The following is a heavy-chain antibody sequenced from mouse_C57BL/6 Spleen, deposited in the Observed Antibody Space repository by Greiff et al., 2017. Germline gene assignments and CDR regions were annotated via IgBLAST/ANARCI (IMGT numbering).Heavy chain of an antibody. Sequence: VQLQESGAELVRPGTSVKVSCKASGYAFTNYLIEWVKQRPGQGLEWIGVINPGSGGTTYNEKFKGKATLTADKSSSTASMQLSSLTSEDSAVYFCARRQLRLPSDYWGQGTTLTVSS. CDR2: INPGSGGT. CDR3: ARRQLRLPSDY. J-gene: IGHJ2*01. V-gene: IGHV1-54*01. CDR1: GYAFTNYL. D-gene: IGHD3-2*02.